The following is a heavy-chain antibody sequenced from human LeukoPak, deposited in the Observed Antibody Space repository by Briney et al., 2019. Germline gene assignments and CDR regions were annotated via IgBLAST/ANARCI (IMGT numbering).Heavy chain of an antibody. D-gene: IGHD2-15*01. CDR2: ISGSGYST. CDR1: EFTFSRNV. V-gene: IGHV3-23*01. Sequence: GGSLRLSCADSEFTFSRNVMSWVRQAPGKGLEWVSSISGSGYSTSYADSVKGRFTISRDNSKNILYLQMNSLRAEDTAVYYCARDRRGYCSGGSCPRARGAFDIWGQGTMVTVSS. CDR3: ARDRRGYCSGGSCPRARGAFDI. J-gene: IGHJ3*02.